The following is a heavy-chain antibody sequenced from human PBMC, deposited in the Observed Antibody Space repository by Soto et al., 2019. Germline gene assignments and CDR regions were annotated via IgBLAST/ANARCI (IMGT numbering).Heavy chain of an antibody. Sequence: GASVKVSCKASGYTFTSYDSNWVRQATGQGFEYLGWMNPNSGNTGYVKKFQGRVTMTRDTSMSTAYMELSSLRSEDTAVYYCARGIKYGDYPRWFDPWGPGTLVTVSS. CDR3: ARGIKYGDYPRWFDP. J-gene: IGHJ5*02. V-gene: IGHV1-8*01. CDR1: GYTFTSYD. CDR2: MNPNSGNT. D-gene: IGHD4-17*01.